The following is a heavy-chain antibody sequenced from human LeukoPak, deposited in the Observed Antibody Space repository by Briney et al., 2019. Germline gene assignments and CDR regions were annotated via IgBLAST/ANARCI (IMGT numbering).Heavy chain of an antibody. D-gene: IGHD3-10*01. CDR3: ARGYGSGSYYVF. CDR1: GGSISSGGYY. V-gene: IGHV4-30-2*01. J-gene: IGHJ4*02. CDR2: INHSGST. Sequence: SQNLSLTCTVSGGSISSGGYYWSWIRQPPGKGLEWIGEINHSGSTNYNPSLKSRVTMSVDTSKNQFSLKVRSVTAADTAVYYCARGYGSGSYYVFWGQGTLVTVSS.